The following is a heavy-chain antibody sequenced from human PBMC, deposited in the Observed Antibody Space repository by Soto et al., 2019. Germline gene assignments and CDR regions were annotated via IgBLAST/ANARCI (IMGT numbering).Heavy chain of an antibody. J-gene: IGHJ6*02. Sequence: GGSLRLSCAASGFTFSSYWMHWVRQAPGKGLVWVSRINSDGSSTNYADSVKGRFTISRDNAKNTLYLQMNSLRAEDADVYYGAREGAYGRSASCYYDYYCCMDVWGQGTTVTVSS. CDR2: INSDGSST. CDR3: AREGAYGRSASCYYDYYCCMDV. CDR1: GFTFSSYW. D-gene: IGHD2-2*01. V-gene: IGHV3-74*01.